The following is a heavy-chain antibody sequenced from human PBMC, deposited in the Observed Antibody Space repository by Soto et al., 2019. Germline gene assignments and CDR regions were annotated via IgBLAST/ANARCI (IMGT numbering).Heavy chain of an antibody. CDR1: GFTVSSNY. CDR2: IYSGGST. Sequence: HPGGSLRLSCAASGFTVSSNYMSWVRQAPGKGLEWVSVIYSGGSTYYADSVKGRFTISRDNSKNTLYLQMNSLRAEDTAVYYCARDGNYYGSGSXLVYYYGMDVWGQGTTVTVSS. V-gene: IGHV3-66*01. CDR3: ARDGNYYGSGSXLVYYYGMDV. J-gene: IGHJ6*02. D-gene: IGHD3-10*01.